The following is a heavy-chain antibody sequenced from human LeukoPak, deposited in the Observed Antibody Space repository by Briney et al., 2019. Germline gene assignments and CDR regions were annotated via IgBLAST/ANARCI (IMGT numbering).Heavy chain of an antibody. Sequence: SVKVSCKASGGTFSSYAISWVRQAPGQGLEWMGGIIPIFGTANYAQKFQGRVTITADESTSTAYMELSSLRSEDTAVYYCARGSEEQYCSSTSCYGDPYYYYGMDVWGQGTTVTVSS. J-gene: IGHJ6*02. CDR1: GGTFSSYA. D-gene: IGHD2-2*01. CDR3: ARGSEEQYCSSTSCYGDPYYYYGMDV. CDR2: IIPIFGTA. V-gene: IGHV1-69*13.